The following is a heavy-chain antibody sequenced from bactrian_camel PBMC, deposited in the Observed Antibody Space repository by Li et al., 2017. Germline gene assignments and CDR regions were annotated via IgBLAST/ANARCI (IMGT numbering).Heavy chain of an antibody. Sequence: HVQLVESGGGSVQAGGSLRLSCAFDAYTPANVRMAWFRQAPGKEREGVAIIQPFGDRKYYTDSFKGRFTISQDDAKNAVYLQMNSLKPEDTAVYYCAAGTSTGFPFRESAYPYWGQGTQVTVS. J-gene: IGHJ4*01. CDR1: AYTPANVR. CDR2: IQPFGDRK. CDR3: AAGTSTGFPFRESAYPY. V-gene: IGHV3S63*01. D-gene: IGHD5*01.